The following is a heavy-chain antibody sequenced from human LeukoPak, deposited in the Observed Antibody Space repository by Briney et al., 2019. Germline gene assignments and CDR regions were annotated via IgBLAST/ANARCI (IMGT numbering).Heavy chain of an antibody. J-gene: IGHJ4*02. CDR1: GGSISSGGYS. D-gene: IGHD3-22*01. V-gene: IGHV4-30-2*01. CDR3: ARVGEDYYDSSGYWRGFFDY. CDR2: IYHSGST. Sequence: PSETLSLTCAVSGGSISSGGYSWSWIRQPPGKGLEWIGYIYHSGSTYYNPSLKSRVTISVDRSKNQFSLKLSSVTAADTAVYYCARVGEDYYDSSGYWRGFFDYWGQGTLVTVSS.